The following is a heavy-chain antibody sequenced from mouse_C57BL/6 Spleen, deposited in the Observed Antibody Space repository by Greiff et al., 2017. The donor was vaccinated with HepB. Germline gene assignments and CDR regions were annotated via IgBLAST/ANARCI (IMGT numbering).Heavy chain of an antibody. CDR1: GYTFTSYW. CDR2: IYPGSGST. D-gene: IGHD1-1*01. V-gene: IGHV1-55*01. Sequence: VQLQQSGAELVKPGASVKMSCKASGYTFTSYWITWVKQRPGQGLEWIGDIYPGSGSTNYNEKFKSKATLTVDTSSSTAYMQLSSLTSEDSAVYYCARKDGYYGPFAYWGQGTLVTVSA. CDR3: ARKDGYYGPFAY. J-gene: IGHJ3*01.